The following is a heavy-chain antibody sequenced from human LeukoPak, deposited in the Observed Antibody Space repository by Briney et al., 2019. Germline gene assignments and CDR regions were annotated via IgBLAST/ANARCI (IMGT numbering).Heavy chain of an antibody. CDR2: INPNSGST. CDR3: ARVLRYCSSSSCQGPKDAFDI. CDR1: GYTFTAYY. V-gene: IGHV1-2*02. D-gene: IGHD2-2*01. J-gene: IGHJ3*02. Sequence: ASVKVSCKASGYTFTAYYMHWVRQAPGQGLEWMGWINPNSGSTDYAQKFQGRVTMTRDTSISTAYMELSRLRSDDTAVYYCARVLRYCSSSSCQGPKDAFDIWGQGTMVTVSS.